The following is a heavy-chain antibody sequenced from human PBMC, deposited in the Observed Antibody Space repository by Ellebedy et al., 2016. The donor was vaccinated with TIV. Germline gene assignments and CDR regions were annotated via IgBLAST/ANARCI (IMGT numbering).Heavy chain of an antibody. CDR3: ARDATPYSSSSYYYYGMNV. D-gene: IGHD6-6*01. Sequence: GESLKISXVGSGFTFNNYCMTWVRQAPGKGLKWVANINPDGRAKYYVDSLKGRFSISRDNAKNSVSLQLNSLRAEDTAVYYCARDATPYSSSSYYYYGMNVWGQGTTVTVSS. J-gene: IGHJ6*02. CDR1: GFTFNNYC. V-gene: IGHV3-7*03. CDR2: INPDGRAK.